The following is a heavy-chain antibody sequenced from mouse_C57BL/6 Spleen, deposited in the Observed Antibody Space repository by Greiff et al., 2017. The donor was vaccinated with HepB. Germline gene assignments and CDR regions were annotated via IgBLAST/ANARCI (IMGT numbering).Heavy chain of an antibody. V-gene: IGHV10-1*01. J-gene: IGHJ4*01. CDR3: VRHRYYGSSDAMDY. CDR1: GFSFNTYA. D-gene: IGHD1-1*01. Sequence: EVQLVESGGGLVQPKGSLKLSCAASGFSFNTYAMNWVRQAPGKGLEWVARIRSKSNNYATYYADSVKDRFTISRDDSESMLYLQMNNLTTEDTARYYCVRHRYYGSSDAMDYWGQGTSVTVSS. CDR2: IRSKSNNYAT.